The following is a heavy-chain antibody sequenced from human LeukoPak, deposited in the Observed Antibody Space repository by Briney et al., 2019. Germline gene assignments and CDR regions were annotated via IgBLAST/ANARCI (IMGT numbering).Heavy chain of an antibody. J-gene: IGHJ4*02. CDR2: ITGNSGRT. Sequence: PGRSLRLSCAGSGFTFTHFGLHWVRQAPGKGLEWVSSITGNSGRTYYIDSVRGRFTISRDTSNNTLYLQMTSLGDEDTAVYYCAKGTRVGVTTPFDSWGQGTLVTVSS. D-gene: IGHD1-26*01. CDR1: GFTFTHFG. V-gene: IGHV3-23*01. CDR3: AKGTRVGVTTPFDS.